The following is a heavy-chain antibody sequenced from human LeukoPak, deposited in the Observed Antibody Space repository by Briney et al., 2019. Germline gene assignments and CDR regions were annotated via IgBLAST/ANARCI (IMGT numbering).Heavy chain of an antibody. CDR3: TRHEYSGSYEDY. Sequence: GESLQISCQGSGYSFTSYWIGWVRQLPGKGLEWMGIIYPGDSDTRYSPSFQGQVTISADKSISTAYLQWSSLKASDTAMYYCTRHEYSGSYEDYWGQGTLVTVSS. CDR2: IYPGDSDT. V-gene: IGHV5-51*01. CDR1: GYSFTSYW. D-gene: IGHD1-26*01. J-gene: IGHJ4*02.